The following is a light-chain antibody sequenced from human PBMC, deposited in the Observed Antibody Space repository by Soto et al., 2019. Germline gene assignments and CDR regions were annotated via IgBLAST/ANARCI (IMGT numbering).Light chain of an antibody. V-gene: IGKV3-20*01. Sequence: LRQSPRTLCLSPVEGANLSCRASQSVDXNYLAWYQHQPVQAPRLLIHAXSSRATGIPDRFSGSGSGTDFTLTSSRLEPEDFAAYFCHQYGSTTRTFGQGTRLDIK. CDR2: AXS. J-gene: IGKJ5*01. CDR3: HQYGSTTRT. CDR1: QSVDXNY.